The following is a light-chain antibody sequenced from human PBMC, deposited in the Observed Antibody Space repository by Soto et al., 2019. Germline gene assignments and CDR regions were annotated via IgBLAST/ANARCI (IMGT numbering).Light chain of an antibody. V-gene: IGKV3-20*01. CDR1: QSVSSRS. J-gene: IGKJ1*01. CDR3: QQYDSSPRT. Sequence: EIVLTQSPGTLSLSPGERATLSCRASQSVSSRSLAWYLQKPGQAPRLLIYGASSRATGIPDRFSGSGSGTAFTLTISRLEPEDFAVYYCQQYDSSPRTFGQGTKVEV. CDR2: GAS.